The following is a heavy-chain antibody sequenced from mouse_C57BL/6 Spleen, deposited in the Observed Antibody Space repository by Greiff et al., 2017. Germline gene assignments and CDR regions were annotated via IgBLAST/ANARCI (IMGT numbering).Heavy chain of an antibody. CDR3: ARDLEAY. J-gene: IGHJ2*01. V-gene: IGHV3-6*01. CDR1: GYSITSGYY. CDR2: ISYDGSN. Sequence: EVQRVESGPGLVKPSQSLSLTCSVTGYSITSGYYWNWIRQFPGNKLEWMGYISYDGSNNYNPSLKNRISITRDTSKNQFFLKLNSVTTEDTATYYCARDLEAYWGQGTTLTVSS.